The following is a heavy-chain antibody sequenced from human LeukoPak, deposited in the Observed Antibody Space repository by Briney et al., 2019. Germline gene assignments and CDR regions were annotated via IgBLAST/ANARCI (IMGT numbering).Heavy chain of an antibody. CDR3: ATAGAARPRVNCDY. V-gene: IGHV3-23*01. CDR2: ISGSGGST. CDR1: GFTFSSYT. Sequence: PGGSLRLSWAASGFTFSSYTMSWVRQAPGKGLEWVSAISGSGGSTYYADSVKGRFTISRDNSKNTLYLQMNSLRAEDTAVYYCATAGAARPRVNCDYWGQGTLVTVSS. J-gene: IGHJ4*02. D-gene: IGHD6-6*01.